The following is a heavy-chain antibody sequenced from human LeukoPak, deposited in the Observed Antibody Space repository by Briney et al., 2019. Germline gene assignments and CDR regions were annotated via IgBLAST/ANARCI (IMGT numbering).Heavy chain of an antibody. CDR3: ARGRALRGVIIKSNDY. Sequence: ASVKVSCKASGYTFTSYGINWVRQATGQGLEWMGWMNPNSGNTGYAQKFQGRVTMTRNTSISTAYMELSSLRSEDTAVYYGARGRALRGVIIKSNDYWGQGTLVTVSS. CDR2: MNPNSGNT. V-gene: IGHV1-8*01. J-gene: IGHJ4*02. CDR1: GYTFTSYG. D-gene: IGHD3-10*01.